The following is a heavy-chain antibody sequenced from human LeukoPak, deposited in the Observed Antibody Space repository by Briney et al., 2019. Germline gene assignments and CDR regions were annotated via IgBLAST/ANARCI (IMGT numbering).Heavy chain of an antibody. CDR3: ARPNISSYKDSRGYDAFDV. V-gene: IGHV5-51*01. CDR1: GYRFNAYW. CDR2: IYPDDSDA. D-gene: IGHD3-22*01. Sequence: GESLKISCKGSGYRFNAYWIAWVRQMPGKGLEWMGIIYPDDSDARYSPSFQGQVTISADKSVRTAYLQWSSLKASDTAMYYCARPNISSYKDSRGYDAFDVWGQGTMVTVSS. J-gene: IGHJ3*01.